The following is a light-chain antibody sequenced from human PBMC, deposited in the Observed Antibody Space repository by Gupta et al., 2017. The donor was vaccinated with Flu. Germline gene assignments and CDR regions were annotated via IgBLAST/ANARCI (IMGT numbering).Light chain of an antibody. J-gene: IGKJ3*01. CDR3: QHKYSSPFV. Sequence: YQQHHEYDSRLLIYGASSSSSGVPDRFSGSGCGTEFTLTISRREPEDFAVYYCQHKYSSPFVFGHWTXVDIK. V-gene: IGKV3-20*01. CDR2: GAS.